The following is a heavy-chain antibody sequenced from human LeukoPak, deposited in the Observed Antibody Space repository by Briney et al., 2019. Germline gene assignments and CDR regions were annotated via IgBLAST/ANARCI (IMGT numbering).Heavy chain of an antibody. CDR2: IYYSGRT. CDR1: GGSISSSSDF. V-gene: IGHV4-39*01. D-gene: IGHD1-1*01. CDR3: ARHRWDGTFNFDY. Sequence: SETLSLTCTVSGGSISSSSDFWGWIRQPPGKGLEWIGSIYYSGRTYNNPSLKSRVTISVDTSKNQFSLKLSSVTAADTAVYYCARHRWDGTFNFDYWGQGTLVPVSS. J-gene: IGHJ4*02.